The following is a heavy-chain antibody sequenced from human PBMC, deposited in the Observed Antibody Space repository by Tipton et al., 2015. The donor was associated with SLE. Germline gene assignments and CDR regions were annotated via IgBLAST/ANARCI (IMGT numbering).Heavy chain of an antibody. CDR1: GGSFSDYY. D-gene: IGHD3-3*01. CDR2: INHSGST. V-gene: IGHV4-34*01. J-gene: IGHJ6*02. CDR3: ARDVPPYDFWSGYFSYYGMDV. Sequence: LRLSCAVYGGSFSDYYWYWIRQPPGKGLEWIGEINHSGSTNYNPSLKSRVTISVDTSKNQFSLKLSSVTAADTAVYYCARDVPPYDFWSGYFSYYGMDVWGQGTTVTVSS.